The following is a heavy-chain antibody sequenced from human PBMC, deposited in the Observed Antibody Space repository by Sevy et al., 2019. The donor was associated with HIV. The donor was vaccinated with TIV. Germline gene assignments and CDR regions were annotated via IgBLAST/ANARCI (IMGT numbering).Heavy chain of an antibody. V-gene: IGHV3-21*01. D-gene: IGHD6-6*01. Sequence: GESLKISCAASGFTFSSYSMNWVRQAPGKGLEWVSSISSSSSYIYYVDSVKGRFTISRDNAKNSLYLQMNSLRAEDTAVYYCARETTQYSSSYFDYWGQGTLVTVSS. J-gene: IGHJ4*02. CDR3: ARETTQYSSSYFDY. CDR2: ISSSSSYI. CDR1: GFTFSSYS.